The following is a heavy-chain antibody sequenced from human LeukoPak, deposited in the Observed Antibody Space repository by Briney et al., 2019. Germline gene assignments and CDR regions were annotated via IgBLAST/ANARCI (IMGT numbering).Heavy chain of an antibody. Sequence: GGSLRLSCAASGFTFSSYAMSWVRQAPGKGLEWVSAISGSGGSTYYADSVKGRFTISRDNSKNTLYLQMSSLRAEDTAVYYCAKDRHYSSSWKWWVYWGQGTLVTVSS. CDR2: ISGSGGST. D-gene: IGHD6-13*01. J-gene: IGHJ4*02. CDR3: AKDRHYSSSWKWWVY. CDR1: GFTFSSYA. V-gene: IGHV3-23*01.